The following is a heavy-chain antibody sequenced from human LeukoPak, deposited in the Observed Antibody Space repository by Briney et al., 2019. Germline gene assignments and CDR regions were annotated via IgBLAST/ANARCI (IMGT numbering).Heavy chain of an antibody. J-gene: IGHJ4*02. V-gene: IGHV4-59*01. D-gene: IGHD6-19*01. CDR1: GGSISRYY. CDR3: ARGGIAVGFDY. Sequence: SETLSLTCTVSGGSISRYYWSWIRQPPGKGLEWIGYIYYSGSTNYNPSLKSRVTISVDTSENQFSLKLSSVTAADTAVYYCARGGIAVGFDYWGQGTLVTVSS. CDR2: IYYSGST.